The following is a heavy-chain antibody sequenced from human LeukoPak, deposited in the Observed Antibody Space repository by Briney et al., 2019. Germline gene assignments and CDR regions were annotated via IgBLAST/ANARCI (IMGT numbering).Heavy chain of an antibody. J-gene: IGHJ4*02. V-gene: IGHV3-11*01. CDR3: ARGHWGLDC. CDR2: LSNTGSDT. Sequence: PGGSLRLSCTVSGFTLSNHYMTWIRQAPGKGLEYISYLSNTGSDTFYADSVKGRFSISRDNAKNSLYLQMNSLRAEDTAVYYCARGHWGLDCWGQGTLVTVSS. D-gene: IGHD7-27*01. CDR1: GFTLSNHY.